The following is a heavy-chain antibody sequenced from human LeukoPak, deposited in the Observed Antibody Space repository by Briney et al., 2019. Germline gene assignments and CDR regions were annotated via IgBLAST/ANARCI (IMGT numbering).Heavy chain of an antibody. CDR2: IDWDDDQ. V-gene: IGHV2-70*11. D-gene: IGHD6-19*01. CDR1: GISPSTRGRC. CDR3: ARTRYSSGWPEYFQD. Sequence: SGPTLVNPTQTLTLTCTFSGISPSTRGRCVSCIRHPPGKPLEWLARIDWDDDQYHSTSLKTRLTISKDTLKNHVVLTMTNMDPVDTATYYCARTRYSSGWPEYFQDWGQGTLVTVSS. J-gene: IGHJ1*01.